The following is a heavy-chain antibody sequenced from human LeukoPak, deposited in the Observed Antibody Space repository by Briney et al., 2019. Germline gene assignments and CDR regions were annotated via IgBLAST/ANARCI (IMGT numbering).Heavy chain of an antibody. CDR1: GGSFSGYY. V-gene: IGHV4-34*01. J-gene: IGHJ6*04. Sequence: SETLSLTCAVYGGSFSGYYWGWIRQPPGKRLEWIGEINHSGSTNYNPSLKSRVTISVDTSKNQFSLKLSSVTAADTAVYYCARGRKWDTAMVSHYYGMDVWGKGTTVTVSS. CDR2: INHSGST. CDR3: ARGRKWDTAMVSHYYGMDV. D-gene: IGHD5-18*01.